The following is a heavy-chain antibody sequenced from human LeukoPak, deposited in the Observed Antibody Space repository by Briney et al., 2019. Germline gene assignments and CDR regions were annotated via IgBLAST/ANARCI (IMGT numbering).Heavy chain of an antibody. Sequence: SETLSLTCAVYGGSFSGYYWTWIRQPPGKGLEWIGYIYYSGSTNYNPSLKSRVTISVDTSKNQFSLKLSSVTAADTAVYYCARYSGYDRRFNYWGQGTLVTVSS. CDR3: ARYSGYDRRFNY. CDR1: GGSFSGYY. V-gene: IGHV4-59*01. CDR2: IYYSGST. D-gene: IGHD5-12*01. J-gene: IGHJ4*02.